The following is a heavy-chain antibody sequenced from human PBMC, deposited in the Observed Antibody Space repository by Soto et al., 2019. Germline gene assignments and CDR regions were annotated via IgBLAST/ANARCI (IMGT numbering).Heavy chain of an antibody. J-gene: IGHJ4*02. Sequence: LRLSCAASGFIFSSYAMHWVRQAPGKGLEWVAVISYDGSNKYYADSVKGRFTISRDNSKNTLYLQMNSLRAEDTAVYYCARSLYYDSSGPTIHRGQGTLVTVSS. V-gene: IGHV3-30-3*01. CDR3: ARSLYYDSSGPTIH. CDR1: GFIFSSYA. CDR2: ISYDGSNK. D-gene: IGHD3-22*01.